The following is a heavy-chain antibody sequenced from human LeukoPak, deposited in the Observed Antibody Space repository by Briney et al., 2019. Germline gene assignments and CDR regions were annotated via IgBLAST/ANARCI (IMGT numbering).Heavy chain of an antibody. CDR3: ARQGFYYYYYMDV. V-gene: IGHV4-38-2*02. Sequence: PSETLSLTCTVSGYSISSGYYWGWIRQPPGKGLEWIGSIYHSGSTYYNPSLKSRVTISVDTSKNQFSLKLSSVTAADTAVYYCARQGFYYYYYMDVWGKGTTVTISS. CDR1: GYSISSGYY. CDR2: IYHSGST. J-gene: IGHJ6*03.